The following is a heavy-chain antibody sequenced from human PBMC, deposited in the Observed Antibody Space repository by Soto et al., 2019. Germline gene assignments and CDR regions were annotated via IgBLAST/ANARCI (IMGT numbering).Heavy chain of an antibody. CDR3: AKGRYQLLYAPLDY. CDR1: GYSFTSYW. Sequence: PRESLKISCKGSGYSFTSYWISWVRQMPGKGLEWMGRIDPSDSYTNYSPSFQGHVTISADKSISTAYLQWSSLKASDTAMYYCAKGRYQLLYAPLDYWGQGTLVTVSS. V-gene: IGHV5-10-1*01. D-gene: IGHD2-2*02. CDR2: IDPSDSYT. J-gene: IGHJ4*02.